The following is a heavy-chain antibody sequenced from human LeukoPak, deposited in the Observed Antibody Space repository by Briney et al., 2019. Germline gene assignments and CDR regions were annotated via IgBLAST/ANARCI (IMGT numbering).Heavy chain of an antibody. V-gene: IGHV1-69*05. Sequence: SVKVSCKASGGTFSSYAISWVRQAPGQGLEWMGRIIPIFGTANYAQTFQGRATITTDESTSTAYMELSSLRSEDTAVYYCASGAVRHIVVVTAIPETFDYWGQGTLVTVSS. CDR1: GGTFSSYA. CDR2: IIPIFGTA. J-gene: IGHJ4*02. CDR3: ASGAVRHIVVVTAIPETFDY. D-gene: IGHD2-21*02.